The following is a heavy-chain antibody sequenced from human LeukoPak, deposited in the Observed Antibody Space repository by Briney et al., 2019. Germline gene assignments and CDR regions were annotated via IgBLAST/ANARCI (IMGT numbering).Heavy chain of an antibody. CDR3: AKSPAYYGSGTYSDY. CDR2: ISGSGGGT. D-gene: IGHD3-10*01. CDR1: GFTFSRYA. J-gene: IGHJ4*02. V-gene: IGHV3-23*01. Sequence: GGSLRLSCAASGFTFSRYAMSWVRQAPGQGLEWVSHISGSGGGTYYADSVRGRFTISRDNSKNTLYPQINSLRAEDTALYYCAKSPAYYGSGTYSDYWGQGTLVTVSS.